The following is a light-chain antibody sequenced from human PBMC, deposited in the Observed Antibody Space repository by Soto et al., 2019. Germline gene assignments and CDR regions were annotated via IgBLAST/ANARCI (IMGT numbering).Light chain of an antibody. CDR2: DAS. CDR3: QQYNSYWT. CDR1: QRISSW. J-gene: IGKJ1*01. V-gene: IGKV1-5*01. Sequence: DLPMTQSPSTLSASVGARVTIPCRASQRISSWLAWYQQKPGKAPKLLIYDASSLESGVPSRFSDSGSGTEFTLTISSLQPDDIATYYCQQYNSYWTFGQGTKVETK.